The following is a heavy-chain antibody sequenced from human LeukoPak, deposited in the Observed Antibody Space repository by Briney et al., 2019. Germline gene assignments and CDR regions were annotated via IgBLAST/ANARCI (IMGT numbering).Heavy chain of an antibody. J-gene: IGHJ6*02. V-gene: IGHV4-61*08. CDR1: AGSISSGDYY. D-gene: IGHD6-13*01. CDR3: ARHWTMGVAAAGPYFLYGMDV. Sequence: SETLSLTCTVSAGSISSGDYYWSWIRQPPGKGLEWIGYIYYSGSTNYKPSLKSRVTISVDTSKNQLSLNLISVTAADTAVYYCARHWTMGVAAAGPYFLYGMDVWGQGTTATVSS. CDR2: IYYSGST.